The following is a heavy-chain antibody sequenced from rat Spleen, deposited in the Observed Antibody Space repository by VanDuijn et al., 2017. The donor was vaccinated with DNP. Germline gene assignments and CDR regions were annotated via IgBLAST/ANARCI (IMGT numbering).Heavy chain of an antibody. CDR1: GFSLTSYG. V-gene: IGHV2S12*01. J-gene: IGHJ2*01. Sequence: QVQLKESGPGLVQPSQTLSLTCTVSGFSLTSYGVSWVRQPPGKGLEWIAAISSGGTTYYNSPLKSRLSISRDTSKSQVLLKMNSLQTEDTAMYFCARSLMGVITTHFDYWGQGVMVTVSS. CDR2: ISSGGTT. D-gene: IGHD1-12*02. CDR3: ARSLMGVITTHFDY.